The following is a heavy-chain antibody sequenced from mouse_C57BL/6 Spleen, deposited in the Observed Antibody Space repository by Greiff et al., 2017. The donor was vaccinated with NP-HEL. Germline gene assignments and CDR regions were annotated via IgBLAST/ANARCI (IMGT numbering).Heavy chain of an antibody. Sequence: EVQLQQSGAELVRPGASVKLSCTASGFNIKDDYMHWVKQRPEQGLEWIGWIDPENGDTEYASKFQGKATITADTSSNTAYLQLSSPTSEDTAVYYCTTSLLLRSDYWGQGTTLTVSS. CDR2: IDPENGDT. D-gene: IGHD1-1*01. V-gene: IGHV14-4*01. CDR3: TTSLLLRSDY. CDR1: GFNIKDDY. J-gene: IGHJ2*01.